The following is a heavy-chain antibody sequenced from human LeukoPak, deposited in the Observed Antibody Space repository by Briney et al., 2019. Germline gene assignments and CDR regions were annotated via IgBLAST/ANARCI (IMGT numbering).Heavy chain of an antibody. D-gene: IGHD3-10*01. CDR3: ARFAAGGSYYYYMDV. V-gene: IGHV3-23*01. Sequence: GGSLRLSCAASGFTFSSYAMSWVRQAPGKGLEWVSGISGSGESTTYADSVKGRFTISRDNSKNTLYLQMNSLRADDTAVYYCARFAAGGSYYYYMDVWGKGTTVTVSS. CDR2: ISGSGEST. CDR1: GFTFSSYA. J-gene: IGHJ6*03.